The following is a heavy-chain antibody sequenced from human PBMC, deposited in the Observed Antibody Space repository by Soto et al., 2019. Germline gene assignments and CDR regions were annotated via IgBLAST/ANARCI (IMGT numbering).Heavy chain of an antibody. CDR3: AAGGTRWLHSPFDY. CDR2: FDPEDGET. J-gene: IGHJ4*02. Sequence: QVQLLQSGAEVKKPGASVKVSCKVSGHTLTELSMHWVRQAPGRGLEWMGGFDPEDGETFSAQKFQGRATMTADTSTDSTYMELTSLRSEDTAVYYCAAGGTRWLHSPFDYWGQGTLVTISS. V-gene: IGHV1-24*01. CDR1: GHTLTELS. D-gene: IGHD1-1*01.